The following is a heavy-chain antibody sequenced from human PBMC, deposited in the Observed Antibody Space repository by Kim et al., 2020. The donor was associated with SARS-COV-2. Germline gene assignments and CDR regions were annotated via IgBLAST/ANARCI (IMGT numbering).Heavy chain of an antibody. CDR1: GGSISDYY. CDR2: VFYRGNT. J-gene: IGHJ4*02. D-gene: IGHD7-27*01. V-gene: IGHV4-59*12. Sequence: SETLSLTCTVSGGSISDYYWSWIRQPPGKGLEWIGYVFYRGNTDYTPSLKSRVTISLDTSKSQFSLHLTSVTAADTAVYYCARLDWGLGPRRLQGTFDNWGQGALVTVSS. CDR3: ARLDWGLGPRRLQGTFDN.